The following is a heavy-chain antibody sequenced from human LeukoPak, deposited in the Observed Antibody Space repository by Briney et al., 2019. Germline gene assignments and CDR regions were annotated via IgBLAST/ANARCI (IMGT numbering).Heavy chain of an antibody. CDR3: ARDPDYWTGSQDAFDI. CDR1: GGSFSGYY. J-gene: IGHJ3*02. Sequence: SETLSLTCAVYGGSFSGYYWSWIRQPPGKGLEWIGEINHSGSTNYNPSLKSRVTISVDTSKNQFSLKLTSLTAADTAVYYCARDPDYWTGSQDAFDIWGQGAMVTVSS. V-gene: IGHV4-34*01. D-gene: IGHD3/OR15-3a*01. CDR2: INHSGST.